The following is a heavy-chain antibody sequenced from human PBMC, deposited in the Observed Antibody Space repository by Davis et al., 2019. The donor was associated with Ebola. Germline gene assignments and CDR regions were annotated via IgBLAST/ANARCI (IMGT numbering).Heavy chain of an antibody. J-gene: IGHJ6*02. D-gene: IGHD6-19*01. CDR2: ISYDGSNK. Sequence: PGGSLRLSCAASGFTFRSYVMHWVRQAPGKGLEWVAVISYDGSNKYYADSVKGRFTISRDNSKNTLYLQMNSLRAEDTAVYYCASSIAVAGTFYYYGMDVWGQGTTVTVSS. V-gene: IGHV3-30*04. CDR1: GFTFRSYV. CDR3: ASSIAVAGTFYYYGMDV.